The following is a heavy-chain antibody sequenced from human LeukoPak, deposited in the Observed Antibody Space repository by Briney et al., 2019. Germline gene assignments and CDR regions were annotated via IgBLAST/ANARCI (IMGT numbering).Heavy chain of an antibody. Sequence: GGSLRLSCAASGFTFSSYWVSWVRQAPGKGLEWVANIKQDGSEKYYVDSVKGRFTISRDNAKNSLYLQMNSLRAEDTAVYYCARDNVGEGYNWSYFDYWGQGTLVTVSS. CDR2: IKQDGSEK. J-gene: IGHJ4*02. D-gene: IGHD5-24*01. CDR1: GFTFSSYW. V-gene: IGHV3-7*01. CDR3: ARDNVGEGYNWSYFDY.